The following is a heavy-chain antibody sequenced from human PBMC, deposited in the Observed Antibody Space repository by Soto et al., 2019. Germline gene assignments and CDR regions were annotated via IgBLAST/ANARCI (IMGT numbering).Heavy chain of an antibody. Sequence: QVQLVESGGGVVQPGRSLRLSCAASGFTFSSYGMHWVRQAPGKGLEWVAVISYDGSNKYYADSVKGRFTISRDNSKNTLYLQMNSLRAEDTAVYYCAKGIAVAGTGSFVWCQGTLVTVSS. CDR3: AKGIAVAGTGSFV. D-gene: IGHD6-19*01. V-gene: IGHV3-30*18. J-gene: IGHJ4*02. CDR1: GFTFSSYG. CDR2: ISYDGSNK.